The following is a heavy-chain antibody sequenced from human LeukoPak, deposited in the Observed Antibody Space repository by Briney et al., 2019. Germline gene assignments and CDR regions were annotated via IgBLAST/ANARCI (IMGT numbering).Heavy chain of an antibody. J-gene: IGHJ6*03. D-gene: IGHD4-17*01. V-gene: IGHV3-23*01. Sequence: PGGSLRLSCAASGFTFSSYGMSWVRQAPGKGLEWVSAISGSGGSTYYADSVKGRFTISRDNSKNTLYLQMNSLRAEDTAVYYCAKGGAVTTGWGYYYYYMDVWGKGTTVTVSS. CDR3: AKGGAVTTGWGYYYYYMDV. CDR1: GFTFSSYG. CDR2: ISGSGGST.